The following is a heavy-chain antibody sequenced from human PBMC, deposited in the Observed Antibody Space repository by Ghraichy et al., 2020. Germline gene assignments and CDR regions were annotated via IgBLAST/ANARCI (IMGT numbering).Heavy chain of an antibody. Sequence: LSLTCAVSGFTVSNYGMSWVRQAPGKGLEWVSSISKSDDRTYYTDSVKGSFTISRDNSNNVLYLQMSSLRGEDTAVYYCARGTPSYYDYWSRHGPRARGKDWYFDLWGRGTLVTVSS. J-gene: IGHJ2*01. CDR3: ARGTPSYYDYWSRHGPRARGKDWYFDL. CDR1: GFTVSNYG. D-gene: IGHD3-3*01. CDR2: ISKSDDRT. V-gene: IGHV3-23*01.